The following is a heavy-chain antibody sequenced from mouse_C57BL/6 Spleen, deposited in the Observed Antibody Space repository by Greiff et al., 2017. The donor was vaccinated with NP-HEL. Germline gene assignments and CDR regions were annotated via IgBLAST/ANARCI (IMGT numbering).Heavy chain of an antibody. CDR1: GYTFTSYW. V-gene: IGHV1-69*01. CDR3: ARWDAMDY. J-gene: IGHJ4*01. Sequence: QVQLQQPGAELVMPGASVKLSCKASGYTFTSYWMHWVKQRPGQGLEWIGEIDPSDSYTNYNQKFKGKSTLTVDKSSSTAYMQLSSLTSEDSAVDYCARWDAMDYWGQGTSVTVSS. CDR2: IDPSDSYT.